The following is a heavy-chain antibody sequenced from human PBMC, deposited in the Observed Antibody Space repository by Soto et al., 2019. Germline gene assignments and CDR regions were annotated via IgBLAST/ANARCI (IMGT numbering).Heavy chain of an antibody. CDR2: IGESGTPT. V-gene: IGHV3-23*01. J-gene: IGHJ6*02. D-gene: IGHD2-2*01. Sequence: PGGSLRLSCAASGFTFSSYAMKWVRQAPGKGLEWVSLIGESGTPTYYAESVKGRFTISRDNSGKTLFLEMYSLRAEDTAVYYCARYIPGVRYYGMDVWGQGTTVTVSS. CDR1: GFTFSSYA. CDR3: ARYIPGVRYYGMDV.